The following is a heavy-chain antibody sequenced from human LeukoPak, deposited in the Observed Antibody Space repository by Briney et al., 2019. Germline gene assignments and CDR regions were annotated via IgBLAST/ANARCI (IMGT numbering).Heavy chain of an antibody. CDR2: INHSGST. D-gene: IGHD3-10*01. CDR3: ARRGFGEVLRWFDP. V-gene: IGHV4-34*01. J-gene: IGHJ5*02. CDR1: GGSFSGYY. Sequence: PSETLSLTCAVYGGSFSGYYWSWIRQPPGKGLEWIGEINHSGSTNYNPSLKSRVTISVDTSKNQFSLKLSSVTAADSAVYYCARRGFGEVLRWFDPWGQGTLVTVSS.